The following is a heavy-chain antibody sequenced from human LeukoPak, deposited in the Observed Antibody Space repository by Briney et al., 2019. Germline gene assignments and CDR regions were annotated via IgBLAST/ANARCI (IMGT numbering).Heavy chain of an antibody. Sequence: GSLRLSCAASGFTFSSYAMSWVRLAPGKGLEWIGSIYHSGCTYYNPSLKSRVTISVDTSKNQFSLRLSSVTAADTAVYFCSSGSYYHPSNWGPGTLVTVSS. CDR2: IYHSGCT. CDR3: SSGSYYHPSN. CDR1: GFTFSSYA. D-gene: IGHD3-10*01. V-gene: IGHV4-38-2*01. J-gene: IGHJ4*02.